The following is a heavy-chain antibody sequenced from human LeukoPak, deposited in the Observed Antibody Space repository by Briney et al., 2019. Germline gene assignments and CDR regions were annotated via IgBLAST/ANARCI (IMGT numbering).Heavy chain of an antibody. CDR2: ISSSGSTI. D-gene: IGHD4-17*01. CDR3: ARDDYSGDYEYYFDY. CDR1: GFTFSDYY. V-gene: IGHV3-11*04. Sequence: PGGSLRLSXAASGFTFSDYYMSWIRQAPGKGLEWVSYISSSGSTIYYADSVKGRFTISRDNAKNSLYLQMNSLRAEDTAVYYCARDDYSGDYEYYFDYWGQGTLVTVSS. J-gene: IGHJ4*02.